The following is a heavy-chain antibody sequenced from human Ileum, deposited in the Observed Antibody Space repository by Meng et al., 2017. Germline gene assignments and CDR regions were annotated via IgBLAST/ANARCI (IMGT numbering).Heavy chain of an antibody. CDR1: GGAISGYY. D-gene: IGHD3-22*01. CDR3: ARNYYDSSGEDSNDY. J-gene: IGHJ4*02. CDR2: INHSGCT. V-gene: IGHV4-34*01. Sequence: HRHPWAAGLFTPPETLSLTCAVYGGAISGYYPSWIRQPPGKGLEWIVEINHSGCTNYHPSLKSRVTISVDTSKNQFSLKLSSVTAADTAVYYCARNYYDSSGEDSNDYWGQGTLVTVSS.